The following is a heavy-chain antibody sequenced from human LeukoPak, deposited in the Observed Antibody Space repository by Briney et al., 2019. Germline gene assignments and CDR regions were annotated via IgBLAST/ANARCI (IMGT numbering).Heavy chain of an antibody. D-gene: IGHD4-11*01. Sequence: PSETLSLTCAVSGGSFSGYYWTWIRQPPGKGLEWIGEINHSGSANYNPSLMSRVTISLDTSKNHFSLNLSSVTAADTTVYYCARGQGTVTTHWGQGTLVTVSS. CDR1: GGSFSGYY. J-gene: IGHJ4*02. CDR2: INHSGSA. CDR3: ARGQGTVTTH. V-gene: IGHV4-34*01.